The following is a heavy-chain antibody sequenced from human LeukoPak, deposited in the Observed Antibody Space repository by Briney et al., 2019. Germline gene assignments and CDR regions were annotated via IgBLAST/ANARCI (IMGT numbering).Heavy chain of an antibody. CDR3: ARSPSSGGVLGY. D-gene: IGHD3-10*01. CDR2: ISAYNGNT. CDR1: GYTFTSYG. Sequence: ASVKVSCKASGYTFTSYGISWVRQAPGQGLEWMGWISAYNGNTNYAQKLQGRATMTTDTSTSTAYMELRSLRSDDTAVYYCARSPSSGGVLGYWGQGTLVTVSS. V-gene: IGHV1-18*01. J-gene: IGHJ4*02.